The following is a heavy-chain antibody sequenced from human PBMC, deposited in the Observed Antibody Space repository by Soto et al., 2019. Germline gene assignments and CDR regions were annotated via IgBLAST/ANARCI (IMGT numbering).Heavy chain of an antibody. Sequence: QVQLVESGGGLVKPGGSLRLSCAASGFSFSGSYMSWIRQAPGKGLEWVSYIRSGGSNEYYAASVRGRFAISRDDAKYSLYLQLNSLRADVTAVYYCAGGPLGAFAIWGPGTMVTVSS. CDR3: AGGPLGAFAI. J-gene: IGHJ3*02. CDR1: GFSFSGSY. V-gene: IGHV3-11*01. CDR2: IRSGGSNE.